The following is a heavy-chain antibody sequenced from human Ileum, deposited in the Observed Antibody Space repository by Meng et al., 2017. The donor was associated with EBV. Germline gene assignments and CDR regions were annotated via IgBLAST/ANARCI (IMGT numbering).Heavy chain of an antibody. D-gene: IGHD3-10*01. J-gene: IGHJ4*02. CDR3: ARGTPGRSYSDY. CDR2: FVNNVDT. V-gene: IGHV1-18*01. CDR1: GYTFASYG. Sequence: QVHLLQSGAEVKKPAASVRVSCEASGYTFASYGISWLRQAPARGLEWMGWFVNNVDTYSTQKFQGRVTMTTDTHTSTAFMELRSLRSDDTAVYYCARGTPGRSYSDYWDQGPLVTVSS.